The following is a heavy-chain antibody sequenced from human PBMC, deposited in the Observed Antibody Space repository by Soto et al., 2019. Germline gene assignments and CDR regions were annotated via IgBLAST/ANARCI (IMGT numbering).Heavy chain of an antibody. CDR3: ATQRTYYYDSSGYYYGY. Sequence: PGESLKISCKGSGYSFTSYWIGWVRQMPGKGLEWMGIIYPGDSDTRYSPSFQGQVTISADKSISTAYLQWSSLKASDTAMYYCATQRTYYYDSSGYYYGYWGQGTLVTVSS. CDR1: GYSFTSYW. J-gene: IGHJ4*02. V-gene: IGHV5-51*01. D-gene: IGHD3-22*01. CDR2: IYPGDSDT.